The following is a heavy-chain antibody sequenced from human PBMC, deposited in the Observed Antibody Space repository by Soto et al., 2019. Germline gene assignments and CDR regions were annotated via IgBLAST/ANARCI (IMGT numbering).Heavy chain of an antibody. Sequence: ASVKVSCKAXGYTFTSYGISLLRHSPGQGLEWMGWISAYNGNTNYAQKLQGRVTMTTDTSTSTAYMELRSLRSDDTAVYYCARDGPSVPHEIDYWGQGTLVTVSS. V-gene: IGHV1-18*01. CDR3: ARDGPSVPHEIDY. J-gene: IGHJ4*02. CDR1: GYTFTSYG. CDR2: ISAYNGNT.